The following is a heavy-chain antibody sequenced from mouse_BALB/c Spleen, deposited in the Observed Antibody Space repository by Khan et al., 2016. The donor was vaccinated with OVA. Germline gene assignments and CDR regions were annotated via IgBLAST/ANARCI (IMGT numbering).Heavy chain of an antibody. D-gene: IGHD2-1*01. J-gene: IGHJ4*01. CDR2: ISSGGSYT. Sequence: DVKLVESGGGLVKPGGSLKLSCAASGFTFSSYTMSWVRQTPEKRLEWVATISSGGSYTYYPDSVKGRFTLSRDNATNTLYLQLTSLKSEDTAIYYCTRGEGYYGNPDAMDFWGQGTSVTVSS. CDR3: TRGEGYYGNPDAMDF. CDR1: GFTFSSYT. V-gene: IGHV5-6-4*01.